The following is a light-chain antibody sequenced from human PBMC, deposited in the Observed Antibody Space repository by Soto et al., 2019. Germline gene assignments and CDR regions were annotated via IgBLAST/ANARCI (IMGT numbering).Light chain of an antibody. CDR3: QQYGSSPPWT. CDR2: GAS. V-gene: IGKV3-20*01. Sequence: EIVLTQSPGTLSLSPGERATLSCRASQSVSSSYLAWYQQKPGQAPRLLIYGASSRATGIPDRLSGSGSGTDFTLTISRLEPEAFAVYYCQQYGSSPPWTFGQGTKVEIK. J-gene: IGKJ1*01. CDR1: QSVSSSY.